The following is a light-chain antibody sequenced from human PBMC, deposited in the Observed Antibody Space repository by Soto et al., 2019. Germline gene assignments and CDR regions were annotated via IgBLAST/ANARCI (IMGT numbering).Light chain of an antibody. CDR3: QQRSNWPIA. Sequence: EKVMRQSPATLSVSLGERATLSCRASQSVARNLAWYQQKPGQAPRLLIYAASTRATGTPARFSGSGSGTDFTLTISSLEPEDFAVYYCQQRSNWPIAFGQGTRLEIK. J-gene: IGKJ5*01. CDR1: QSVARN. CDR2: AAS. V-gene: IGKV3-11*01.